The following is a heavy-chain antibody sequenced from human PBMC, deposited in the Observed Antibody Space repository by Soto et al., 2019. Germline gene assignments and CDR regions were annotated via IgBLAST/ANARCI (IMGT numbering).Heavy chain of an antibody. V-gene: IGHV3-48*03. CDR3: TRYRWFHA. Sequence: PGGSLRLSCAASGFTFSNYEMHWVRQAPGKGLEWISYISSRGTVKYNADSVKGRFTISRDNAKNSLYLQMNSLRAEDTAVYYCTRYRWFHACGQGTLVTVSS. D-gene: IGHD3-16*02. CDR2: ISSRGTVK. J-gene: IGHJ5*02. CDR1: GFTFSNYE.